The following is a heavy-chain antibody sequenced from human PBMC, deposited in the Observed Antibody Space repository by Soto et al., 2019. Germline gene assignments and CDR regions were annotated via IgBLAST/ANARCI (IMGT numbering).Heavy chain of an antibody. CDR3: ATDELAADNYAGY. CDR2: MWYDGSKS. V-gene: IGHV3-33*01. D-gene: IGHD6-25*01. J-gene: IGHJ4*02. Sequence: GGSLRLSCAASGFTFRSYGMHGVRQAPGKGLEWVAVMWYDGSKSYYADSVRGRFTVSRDISKNTLYLQMNSLRAEDTAVYYCATDELAADNYAGYWDRGTLVTVSS. CDR1: GFTFRSYG.